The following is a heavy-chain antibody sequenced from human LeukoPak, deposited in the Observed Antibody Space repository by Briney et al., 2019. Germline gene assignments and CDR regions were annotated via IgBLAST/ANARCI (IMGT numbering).Heavy chain of an antibody. CDR2: ISHTGSTM. D-gene: IGHD3-10*01. J-gene: IGHJ6*02. CDR1: GFRFSSYS. Sequence: GGSLRLSCAASGFRFSSYSMYWVRQAPGKGLEWVSYISHTGSTMSYADSVKGRFTISRDNARNSLHLQMNSLRAEDTAVYYCAIPPLSGTGSSRPLAEMDVWGQGTTVTVSS. V-gene: IGHV3-48*04. CDR3: AIPPLSGTGSSRPLAEMDV.